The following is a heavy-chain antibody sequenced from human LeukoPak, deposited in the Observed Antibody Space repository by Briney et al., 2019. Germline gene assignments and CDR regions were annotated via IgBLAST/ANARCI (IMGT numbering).Heavy chain of an antibody. CDR3: ARVSGFRERGLAYYYYYYMDV. D-gene: IGHD3-10*01. Sequence: ASVNVSCKASGYTFTSYGISWVRQAPGQGLEWMGWISAYNGNTNYAQKLQGRVTMTTDTSTSTAYMELRSLRSDDTAVYYCARVSGFRERGLAYYYYYYMDVWGKGTTVTVSS. V-gene: IGHV1-18*01. CDR1: GYTFTSYG. J-gene: IGHJ6*03. CDR2: ISAYNGNT.